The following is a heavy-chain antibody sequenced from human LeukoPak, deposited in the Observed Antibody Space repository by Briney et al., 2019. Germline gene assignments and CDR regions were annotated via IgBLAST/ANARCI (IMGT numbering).Heavy chain of an antibody. J-gene: IGHJ6*03. V-gene: IGHV1-69*05. CDR3: ATYRRRYDYYYYYMDV. CDR2: IIPIFGKA. D-gene: IGHD1-14*01. CDR1: ERTFTTYA. Sequence: SVNVSYTPSERTFTTYAISRVRQAPGQGREGMGGIIPIFGKANYAQKFQGRVTITTDESATTSYMELSSLSSHDTSLYYCATYRRRYDYYYYYMDVWGEGTTVTVSS.